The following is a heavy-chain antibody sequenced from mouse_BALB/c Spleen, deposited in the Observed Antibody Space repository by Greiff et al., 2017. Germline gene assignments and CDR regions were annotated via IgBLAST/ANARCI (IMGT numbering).Heavy chain of an antibody. J-gene: IGHJ3*01. D-gene: IGHD2-3*01. CDR2: IDPANGNT. CDR3: ARSGVYDGYPFAY. CDR1: GFNIKDTY. V-gene: IGHV14-3*02. Sequence: VQLQQSGAELVKPGASVKLSCTASGFNIKDTYMHWVKQRPEQGLEWIGRIDPANGNTKYDPKFQGKATITADTSSNTAYLQLSSLTSEDTAVYYCARSGVYDGYPFAYWGQGTLVTVSA.